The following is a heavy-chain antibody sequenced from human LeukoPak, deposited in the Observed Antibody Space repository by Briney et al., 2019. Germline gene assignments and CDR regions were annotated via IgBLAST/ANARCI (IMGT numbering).Heavy chain of an antibody. CDR2: ISWSSEYM. V-gene: IGHV3-9*01. D-gene: IGHD2-8*01. CDR3: AKEGSVCTNGICRYFDY. Sequence: PGGSLRLCCAASGFTLRDSAMHWVRQVPGKGLEWVSSISWSSEYMYYADSVKGRFTISRDNAKNSLYLQMDSLRAEDTALYYCAKEGSVCTNGICRYFDYWGQGTLVTVSS. J-gene: IGHJ4*02. CDR1: GFTLRDSA.